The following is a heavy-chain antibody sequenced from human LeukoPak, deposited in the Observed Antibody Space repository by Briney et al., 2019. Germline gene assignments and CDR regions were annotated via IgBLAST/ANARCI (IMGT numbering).Heavy chain of an antibody. Sequence: ETLSLTCTVSGGSIGTYYWSWIRQSPGKGLEWIGYIYVTGTTRYNPYLQSRVTISVDTSRNQFFLKMSSVTAADTAVYYCARHIGGGIEDMDVWGKGTKVTVSS. CDR3: ARHIGGGIEDMDV. CDR2: IYVTGTT. J-gene: IGHJ6*03. D-gene: IGHD3-16*02. V-gene: IGHV4-59*08. CDR1: GGSIGTYY.